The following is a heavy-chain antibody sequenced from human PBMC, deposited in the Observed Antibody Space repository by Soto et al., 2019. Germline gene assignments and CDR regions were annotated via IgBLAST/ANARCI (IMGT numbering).Heavy chain of an antibody. V-gene: IGHV4-59*01. CDR1: GGSISSYY. Sequence: PSETLSLTCTVSGGSISSYYWSRIRQPPGKGLEWIGYIYYSGSTNYNPSLKSRVTISVDTSKNQFSLKLSSVTAADTAVYYCARAPYAFWSGYYTYFDYWGQGTLVTVS. CDR2: IYYSGST. CDR3: ARAPYAFWSGYYTYFDY. J-gene: IGHJ4*02. D-gene: IGHD3-3*01.